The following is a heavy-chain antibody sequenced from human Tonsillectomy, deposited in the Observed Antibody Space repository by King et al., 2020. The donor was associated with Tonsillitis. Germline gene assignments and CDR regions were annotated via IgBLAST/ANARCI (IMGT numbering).Heavy chain of an antibody. CDR3: AKVYGTGSYRDFDY. Sequence: VQLVESGGDLVQPGESLRLSCAASGFTFSSYAMSWVRQAPGKGLEWVSSISTNGASTYYVDSVRGRLTISRDNSKNTLYLQMNSLRAEDTAIYYCAKVYGTGSYRDFDYWGRGTLVTVSS. CDR2: ISTNGAST. D-gene: IGHD1-26*01. J-gene: IGHJ4*02. V-gene: IGHV3-23*04. CDR1: GFTFSSYA.